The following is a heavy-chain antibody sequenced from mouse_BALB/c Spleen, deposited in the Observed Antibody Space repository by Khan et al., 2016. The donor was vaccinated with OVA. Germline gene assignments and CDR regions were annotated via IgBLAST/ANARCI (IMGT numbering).Heavy chain of an antibody. CDR1: GFSFTDYG. CDR2: IRGDGSK. CDR3: ARERRLGGFAY. Sequence: VQLVESGPGLVTPSQTLSITCTVSGFSFTDYGVNWVRQPPGKGLEWLGMIRGDGSKTYYSALKSRLSISNDNSKSQVFLKMNSLQTDDTARYYCARERRLGGFAYWGQGTLVTVSA. D-gene: IGHD2-12*01. V-gene: IGHV2-6-7*01. J-gene: IGHJ3*01.